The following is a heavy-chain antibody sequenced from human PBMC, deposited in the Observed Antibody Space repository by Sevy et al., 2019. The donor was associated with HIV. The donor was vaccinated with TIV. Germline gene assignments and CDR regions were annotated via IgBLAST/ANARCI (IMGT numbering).Heavy chain of an antibody. CDR3: ARANGFLEWLLSANHYFDY. CDR1: GFTFSSYA. Sequence: GGSLRLSCAASGFTFSSYAMHWVRQAPGKGLEWVAVISYDGSNKYYADSVKGRFTISRDNSKNTLYLQRNSLRAEDTAVYYCARANGFLEWLLSANHYFDYWGQGTLVTVSS. V-gene: IGHV3-30-3*01. J-gene: IGHJ4*02. D-gene: IGHD3-3*01. CDR2: ISYDGSNK.